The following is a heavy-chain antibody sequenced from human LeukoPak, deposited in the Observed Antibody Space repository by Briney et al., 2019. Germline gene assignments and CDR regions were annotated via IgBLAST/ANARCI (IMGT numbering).Heavy chain of an antibody. V-gene: IGHV3-43*01. CDR3: AKWPEGAMDYFDY. CDR2: ISWDGGST. J-gene: IGHJ4*02. Sequence: GGSLRLSCAASGFTFDDYTMHWVRQAPGKGLEWVSLISWDGGSTYYADSVKGRSTISRDNSKNTLYLEMSSLRVEDTAIYYCAKWPEGAMDYFDYWGQGTLVTVSS. CDR1: GFTFDDYT. D-gene: IGHD3-16*01.